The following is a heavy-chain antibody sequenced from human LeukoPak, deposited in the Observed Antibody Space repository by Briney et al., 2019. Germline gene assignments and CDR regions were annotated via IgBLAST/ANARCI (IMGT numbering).Heavy chain of an antibody. CDR3: SRPPYYSDYLADFES. Sequence: GESLKISCRASGYRFTTYWIGWVRHMPGKDLDWMGIIYPIDSDTKYSQSFQGKVTISVDKYINTAYLQWDSMKSSDTAMYYCSRPPYYSDYLADFESWGQGTQVTVSS. V-gene: IGHV5-51*01. CDR2: IYPIDSDT. CDR1: GYRFTTYW. D-gene: IGHD5-12*01. J-gene: IGHJ4*02.